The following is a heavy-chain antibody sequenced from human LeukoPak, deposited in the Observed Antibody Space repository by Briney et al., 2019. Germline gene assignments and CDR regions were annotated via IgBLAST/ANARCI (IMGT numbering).Heavy chain of an antibody. J-gene: IGHJ4*02. V-gene: IGHV3-23*01. CDR1: GFTFRNYP. CDR2: ISGSGGST. CDR3: AKDPLWLDPDY. D-gene: IGHD5-12*01. Sequence: PGGSLRLSCLGSGFTFRNYPMYWVRQAPGKGLEWVSAISGSGGSTYYADSVKGRFTISRDNSKNTLYLQMNSLRAEDTAVYYCAKDPLWLDPDYWGQGTLVTVSS.